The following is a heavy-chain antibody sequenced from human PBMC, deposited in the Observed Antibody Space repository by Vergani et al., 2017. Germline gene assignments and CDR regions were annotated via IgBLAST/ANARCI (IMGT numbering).Heavy chain of an antibody. D-gene: IGHD4-11*01. CDR1: GFTFSSYS. Sequence: EVQLVESGGGLVKPGGSLRLSCAASGFTFSSYSMNWVRQAPGKGLEWVSSISSSSSYIYYADSVKGRFTISRDNAKNSLYLQMNSLRAEDTAVHYCASYGNYGSWVDPWGQGTLVTVSS. CDR2: ISSSSSYI. CDR3: ASYGNYGSWVDP. J-gene: IGHJ5*02. V-gene: IGHV3-21*01.